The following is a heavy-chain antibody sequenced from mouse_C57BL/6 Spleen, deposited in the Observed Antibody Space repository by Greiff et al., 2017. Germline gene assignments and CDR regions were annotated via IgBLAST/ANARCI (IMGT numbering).Heavy chain of an antibody. Sequence: VQLQQSGPGLVQPSQSLSITCTVSGFSLTRYGVHWVRQSPGKGLEWLGVIWRGGSTDYNAAFMSRLSITKDNSKSQVFFKMNSLQADDTARYYCAKRGSIYDGSTGAMDYWGQGTSVTVSS. V-gene: IGHV2-5*01. J-gene: IGHJ4*01. CDR3: AKRGSIYDGSTGAMDY. D-gene: IGHD2-3*01. CDR2: IWRGGST. CDR1: GFSLTRYG.